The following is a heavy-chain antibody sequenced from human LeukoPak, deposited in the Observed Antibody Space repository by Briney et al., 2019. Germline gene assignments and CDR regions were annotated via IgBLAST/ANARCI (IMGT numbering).Heavy chain of an antibody. D-gene: IGHD3-10*01. CDR3: ANGDPPAY. Sequence: SETLSLTCAVYGGSFSGYYWSWIRQPPGKGLEWIGEINHSGSTNYNPPLKSRVTISVDTSKNQFSLKLSSVTAADTAVYYCANGDPPAYWGQGTLVTVSS. V-gene: IGHV4-34*01. CDR1: GGSFSGYY. J-gene: IGHJ4*02. CDR2: INHSGST.